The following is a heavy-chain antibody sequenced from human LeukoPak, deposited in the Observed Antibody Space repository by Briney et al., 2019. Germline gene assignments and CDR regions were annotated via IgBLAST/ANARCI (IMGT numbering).Heavy chain of an antibody. CDR2: IYSGGST. CDR1: GFTVSSNY. D-gene: IGHD3-10*02. CDR3: AELGITMIGGV. Sequence: GGSLRLSCAASGFTVSSNYMSWVRQAPGKGLEWVSLIYSGGSTYYADSVKGRFTISSDSAKNSLYLQMNSLRAEDTAVYYCAELGITMIGGVWGKGTTVTISS. J-gene: IGHJ6*04. V-gene: IGHV3-53*01.